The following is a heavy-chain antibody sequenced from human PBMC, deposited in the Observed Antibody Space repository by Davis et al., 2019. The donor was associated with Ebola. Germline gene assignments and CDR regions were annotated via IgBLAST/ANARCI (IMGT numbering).Heavy chain of an antibody. CDR1: GYTFTSYG. CDR2: ISAYNGKT. Sequence: ASVKVSCKASGYTFTSYGISWVRQAPGQGLEWMGWISAYNGKTNYAQKLQGRVTMTTDTSTSTAYMELRSLRSDDTAVYYCARARGAYCSSTSCYRGNFDYWGQGTLVTVSS. J-gene: IGHJ4*02. CDR3: ARARGAYCSSTSCYRGNFDY. D-gene: IGHD2-2*02. V-gene: IGHV1-18*04.